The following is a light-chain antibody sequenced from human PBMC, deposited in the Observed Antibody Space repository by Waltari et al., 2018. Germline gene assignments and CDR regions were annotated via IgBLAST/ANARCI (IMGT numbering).Light chain of an antibody. CDR3: QQYNSYPPT. CDR2: KTS. CDR1: QSISSW. Sequence: IQMTQSPSTLSASVGDRVTITCRASQSISSWLAWYQQKPGKAPKLLIYKTSSLESGVPSRFSGSGSGTQFTLTIISLQPDDFATYYCQQYNSYPPTFGGGTKVEIK. V-gene: IGKV1-5*03. J-gene: IGKJ4*01.